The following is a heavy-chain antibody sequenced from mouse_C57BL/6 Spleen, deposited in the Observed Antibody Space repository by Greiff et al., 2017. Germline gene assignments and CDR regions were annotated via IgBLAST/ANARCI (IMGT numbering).Heavy chain of an antibody. D-gene: IGHD1-1*01. V-gene: IGHV5-6*01. J-gene: IGHJ2*01. CDR2: ISSGGSYT. Sequence: EVKLVESGGDLVKPGGSLKLSCAASGFTFSSYGMSWVRQTPDKRLEWVATISSGGSYTYYPDSVKGRCTISRDNAKNTLDLQMSSLKSEDTAMYYCARHDTTVVTHYFGDWGQGATLTVAS. CDR1: GFTFSSYG. CDR3: ARHDTTVVTHYFGD.